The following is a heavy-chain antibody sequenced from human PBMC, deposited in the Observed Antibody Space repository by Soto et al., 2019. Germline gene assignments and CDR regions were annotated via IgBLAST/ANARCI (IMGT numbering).Heavy chain of an antibody. Sequence: SVKVSCKASGGTFSSYAISWVRQAPGQGLEWMGGIIPIFGTANYAQKFRGRVTITADGSTSTAYMELSSLRSEDTAVYYCASLWNYRFDPWGQGTLVTVSS. CDR2: IIPIFGTA. D-gene: IGHD1-7*01. CDR1: GGTFSSYA. J-gene: IGHJ5*02. CDR3: ASLWNYRFDP. V-gene: IGHV1-69*13.